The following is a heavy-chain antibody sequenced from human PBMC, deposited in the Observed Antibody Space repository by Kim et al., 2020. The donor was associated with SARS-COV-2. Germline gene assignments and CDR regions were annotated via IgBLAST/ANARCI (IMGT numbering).Heavy chain of an antibody. CDR2: IYYSGST. CDR1: GGSISSSSYY. CDR3: ARGPLEWLFTPNY. V-gene: IGHV4-39*07. J-gene: IGHJ4*02. D-gene: IGHD3-3*01. Sequence: SETLSLTCTVSGGSISSSSYYWGWIRQPPGKGLEWIGSIYYSGSTYYNPSLKSRVTISVDTSKNQFSLKLSSVTAADTAVYYCARGPLEWLFTPNYWGQGTLVTVSS.